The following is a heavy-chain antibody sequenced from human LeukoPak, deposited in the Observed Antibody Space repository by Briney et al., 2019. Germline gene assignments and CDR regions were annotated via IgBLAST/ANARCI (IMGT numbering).Heavy chain of an antibody. Sequence: GASVKVSCKASGGTFSSYAISWVRQAPGQGLEWMGGIIPIFGTANYAQKFQGRVTITTDESTSTAYMELSSLRSEDTAVYYCARDRTMGYGMDVWGQGTTVTVSS. CDR2: IIPIFGTA. J-gene: IGHJ6*02. D-gene: IGHD4/OR15-4a*01. CDR1: GGTFSSYA. CDR3: ARDRTMGYGMDV. V-gene: IGHV1-69*05.